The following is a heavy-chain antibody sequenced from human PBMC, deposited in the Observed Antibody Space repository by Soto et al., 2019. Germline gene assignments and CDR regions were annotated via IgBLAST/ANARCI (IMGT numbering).Heavy chain of an antibody. J-gene: IGHJ4*02. Sequence: SGPTLVNPTQTLTLTCTFSGFSLSTSGMCVSWIRQPPGKALEWLALIDWDDDKYYSTSLKTRLTISKDTSKNQVVLTMTNMDPVDTATYYCARTPQKGYDSSGSFDYWGQGTLVTVSS. CDR1: GFSLSTSGMC. D-gene: IGHD3-22*01. CDR2: IDWDDDK. CDR3: ARTPQKGYDSSGSFDY. V-gene: IGHV2-70*01.